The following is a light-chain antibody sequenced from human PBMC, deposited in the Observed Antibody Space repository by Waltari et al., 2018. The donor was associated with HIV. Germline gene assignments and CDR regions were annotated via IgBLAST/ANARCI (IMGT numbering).Light chain of an antibody. J-gene: IGLJ2*01. CDR2: QNK. CDR1: KLGDKY. V-gene: IGLV3-1*01. Sequence: YELPPPPSMSVSPAQTPSITGSGDKLGDKYGCWYQQKPGQSPVLVIYQNKKRPSGIPERFSGSNSGNTGTLTISGTQAVDEADYYCQAWDSSTRGLFGGGTKLTVL. CDR3: QAWDSSTRGL.